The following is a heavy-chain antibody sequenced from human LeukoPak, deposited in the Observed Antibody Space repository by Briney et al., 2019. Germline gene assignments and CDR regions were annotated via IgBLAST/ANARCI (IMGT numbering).Heavy chain of an antibody. J-gene: IGHJ4*02. CDR1: GYTFTSYY. Sequence: ASVKVSCKASGYTFTSYYMHLVRQAPGQGLEWMGIINPSGGSTSYAQKFQGRVTMTRDTSTSTVYMELSSLRSEDTAVYYCARVAGITIFGVAYFGYWGQGTLVTVSS. V-gene: IGHV1-46*01. CDR2: INPSGGST. CDR3: ARVAGITIFGVAYFGY. D-gene: IGHD3-3*01.